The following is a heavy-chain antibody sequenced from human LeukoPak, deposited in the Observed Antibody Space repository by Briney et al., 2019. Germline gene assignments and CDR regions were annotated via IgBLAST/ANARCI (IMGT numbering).Heavy chain of an antibody. J-gene: IGHJ3*02. CDR2: IYTSGST. CDR3: ARGFGHCSSTSCYRGAFDI. D-gene: IGHD2-2*01. Sequence: SQTLSLTCTVSGGSISSGSYYWSWIRQPAGKGLEWIGRIYTSGSTNYSPSLKSRVTISVGTSKNQFSLKLSSVTAADTAVYYCARGFGHCSSTSCYRGAFDIWGQGTMVTVSS. CDR1: GGSISSGSYY. V-gene: IGHV4-61*02.